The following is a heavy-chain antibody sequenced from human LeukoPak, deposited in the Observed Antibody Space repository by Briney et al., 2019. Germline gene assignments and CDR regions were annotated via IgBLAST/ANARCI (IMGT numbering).Heavy chain of an antibody. CDR1: GGSISSYY. D-gene: IGHD2-2*01. Sequence: PSETLSLTCTVSGGSISSYYWSWIRQPPGKGLEWIGYIYYSGSTYYNPSLKSRVTISVDTSKNQFSLKLSSVTAADTAVYYCARKGHCSSTSCYWLSWFDPWGQGTLVTVSS. CDR2: IYYSGST. J-gene: IGHJ5*02. CDR3: ARKGHCSSTSCYWLSWFDP. V-gene: IGHV4-59*06.